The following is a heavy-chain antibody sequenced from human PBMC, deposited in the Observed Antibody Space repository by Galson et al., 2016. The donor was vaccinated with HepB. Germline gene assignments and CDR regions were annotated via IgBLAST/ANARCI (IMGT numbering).Heavy chain of an antibody. CDR2: IYYSGNT. V-gene: IGHV4-31*03. Sequence: TLSLTCTVSGGSISSAYYWSWIRQHPEQGLEWIGYIYYSGNTYYNPSLKSRVSISLDTSKNQFSLKMSSVTAADTAVYYCAREMHYDDVWGSYPSPDYYGMGVWGQGTTVTVSS. D-gene: IGHD3-16*01. CDR3: AREMHYDDVWGSYPSPDYYGMGV. J-gene: IGHJ6*02. CDR1: GGSISSAYY.